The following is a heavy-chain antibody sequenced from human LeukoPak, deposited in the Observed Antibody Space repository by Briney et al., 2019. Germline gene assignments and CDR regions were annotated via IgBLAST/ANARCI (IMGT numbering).Heavy chain of an antibody. J-gene: IGHJ4*02. CDR3: TTGPGNSGY. CDR1: GLTFSNAW. CDR2: IKSTTVDGTP. V-gene: IGHV3-15*01. D-gene: IGHD4-23*01. Sequence: PGGSLRLSCAVSGLTFSNAWMSWVRQAPGKGLEWVGRIKSTTVDGTPEYAVPVKGRFTISRDDPKNTVYLQMNSLKTEDTAVYYCTTGPGNSGYWGQGALVTVSS.